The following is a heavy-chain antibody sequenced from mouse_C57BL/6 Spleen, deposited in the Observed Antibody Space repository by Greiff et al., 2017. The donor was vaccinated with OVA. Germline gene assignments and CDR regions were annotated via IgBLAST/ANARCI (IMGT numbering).Heavy chain of an antibody. CDR2: IRNKANNHAS. D-gene: IGHD1-1*01. Sequence: EVQLVESGGGLVQPGGSMKLSCAASGFTFSDAWMDWVRQSPEKGLEWVAEIRNKANNHASYYAESVKGRLTISRDDSKSSVYLQMNSLRAEDTGIYYCTGRGRGGTFAYWGQGTLVTVSA. CDR1: GFTFSDAW. CDR3: TGRGRGGTFAY. J-gene: IGHJ3*01. V-gene: IGHV6-6*01.